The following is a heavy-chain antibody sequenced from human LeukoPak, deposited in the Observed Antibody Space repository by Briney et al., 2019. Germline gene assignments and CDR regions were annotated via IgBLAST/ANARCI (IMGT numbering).Heavy chain of an antibody. Sequence: GGSLRLSCAASGFTVSSNYMSWVRQAPRKGLEWVSVIYSGGSTYYADSVKGRFTISRDNSKNTLYLQMNSLRAEDTAVYYCATSRVISDNYFDYWGQGTLVTVSS. CDR2: IYSGGST. CDR3: ATSRVISDNYFDY. CDR1: GFTVSSNY. V-gene: IGHV3-53*01. J-gene: IGHJ4*02. D-gene: IGHD3-22*01.